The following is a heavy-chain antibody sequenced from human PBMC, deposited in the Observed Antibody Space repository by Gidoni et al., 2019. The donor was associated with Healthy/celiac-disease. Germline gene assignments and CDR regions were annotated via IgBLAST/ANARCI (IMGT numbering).Heavy chain of an antibody. CDR1: AGSIRSSSYY. CDR3: APRRDGAFDI. D-gene: IGHD6-6*01. V-gene: IGHV4-39*07. Sequence: QLQLQESRPGLVQPSETLSLPCPVSAGSIRSSSYYWGWIRQPPGKGLEWIGSSYYTGSTYYNPSLKSRVTISVDTSKNQFSLKLSSVTAADTAVYYCAPRRDGAFDIWGQGTMVTVSS. J-gene: IGHJ3*02. CDR2: SYYTGST.